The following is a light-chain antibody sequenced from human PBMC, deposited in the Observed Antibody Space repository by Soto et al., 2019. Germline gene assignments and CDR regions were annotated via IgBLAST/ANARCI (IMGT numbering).Light chain of an antibody. CDR2: GAS. Sequence: EIVLTQSPGTLSLSPGERATLSCRASQSVSSSYLAWYKQKPGQAPRLLIYGASSRATGIPGRFSGSGSGTDLALTSIILEPEDVAVYYCQQYGSSLLFTFGPGTKVDIK. J-gene: IGKJ3*01. CDR1: QSVSSSY. V-gene: IGKV3-20*01. CDR3: QQYGSSLLFT.